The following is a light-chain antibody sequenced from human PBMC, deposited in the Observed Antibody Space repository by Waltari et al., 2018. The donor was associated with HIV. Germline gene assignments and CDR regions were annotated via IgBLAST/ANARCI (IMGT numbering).Light chain of an antibody. CDR1: QCISIY. CDR2: AAS. J-gene: IGKJ2*01. V-gene: IGKV1-27*01. Sequence: IQMTQSPSSLSASVGDRVTITCRASQCISIYLAWYQQKPGKVPKLLIYAASTLQSGVPSRFSGSGSGTDFTLNISSLQPEDVATYYCQKYNSDPYTFGQGTKLEIK. CDR3: QKYNSDPYT.